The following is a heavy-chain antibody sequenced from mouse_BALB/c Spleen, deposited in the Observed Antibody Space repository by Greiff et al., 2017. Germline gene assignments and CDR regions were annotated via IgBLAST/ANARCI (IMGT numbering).Heavy chain of an antibody. V-gene: IGHV5-6-4*01. J-gene: IGHJ3*01. D-gene: IGHD3-1*01. CDR3: TRDREAWFAY. CDR1: GFTFSSYT. CDR2: ISSGGSYT. Sequence: EVKLMESGGGLVKPGGSLKLSCAASGFTFSSYTMSWVRQTPEKRLEWVATISSGGSYTYYPDSVKGRFTISRDNAKNTLYLQMSSLKSEDTAMYYCTRDREAWFAYWGQGTLVTVSA.